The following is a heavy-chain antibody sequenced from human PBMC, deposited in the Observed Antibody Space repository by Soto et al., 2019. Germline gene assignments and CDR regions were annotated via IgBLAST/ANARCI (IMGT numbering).Heavy chain of an antibody. CDR1: GFTFGTHS. CDR3: ARVGFGEFPYYSSYAMDV. V-gene: IGHV3-21*01. CDR2: ISHSSSYI. Sequence: PGGSLRLSCAVSGFTFGTHSMNWVRQAPGKGLEWVSSISHSSSYIYYADSVTGRFTISRDNAKNSLYLQMNSLRAEDTAVYYCARVGFGEFPYYSSYAMDVRGQGTPVTVSS. D-gene: IGHD3-10*01. J-gene: IGHJ6*02.